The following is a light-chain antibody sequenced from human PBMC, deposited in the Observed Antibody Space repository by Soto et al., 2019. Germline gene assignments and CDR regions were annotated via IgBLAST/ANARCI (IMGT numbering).Light chain of an antibody. V-gene: IGLV2-8*01. CDR1: SSDVGGYKY. Sequence: QSVLTQSPSASGSPGQSVTISCTGTSSDVGGYKYVSWYQQHPGKAPKLIIYEVSKRPSGVPDRFSGSKSGNTASLTVSGLQAEDEADYYCSSYAGSKNVIFGGGTKLTVL. CDR2: EVS. CDR3: SSYAGSKNVI. J-gene: IGLJ2*01.